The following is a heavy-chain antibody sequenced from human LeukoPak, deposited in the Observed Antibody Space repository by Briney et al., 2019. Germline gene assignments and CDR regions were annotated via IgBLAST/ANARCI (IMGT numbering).Heavy chain of an antibody. CDR2: IYYSGST. D-gene: IGHD1-26*01. CDR3: GRVGATYYYYYYMDV. CDR1: GGSISSSSYY. Sequence: SETLSLTCTVSGGSISSSSYYWGWIRQPPGKGLEWIGSIYYSGSTYYNPSLKSRVTISVDTSKNQFSLKLSSVTAADTAVYYCGRVGATYYYYYYMDVWGKGTTVTVSS. J-gene: IGHJ6*03. V-gene: IGHV4-39*07.